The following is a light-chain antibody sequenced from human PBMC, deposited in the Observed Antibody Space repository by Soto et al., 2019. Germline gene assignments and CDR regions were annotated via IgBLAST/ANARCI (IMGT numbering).Light chain of an antibody. V-gene: IGKV4-1*01. J-gene: IGKJ4*01. CDR3: QQYSSTSLLT. CDR2: WAS. Sequence: DIVMTQSPDSLAVSLGERATINCKSSQSVLYSSNNKNYLAWYQQKPGQPPKLLIYWASTRESGVPDRFSGSGSGTDFTLTISSLQAEDVAVYYCQQYSSTSLLTFGGGTKVEIK. CDR1: QSVLYSSNNKNY.